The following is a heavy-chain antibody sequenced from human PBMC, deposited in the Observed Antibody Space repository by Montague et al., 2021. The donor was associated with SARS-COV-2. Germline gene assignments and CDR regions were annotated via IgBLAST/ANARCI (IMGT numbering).Heavy chain of an antibody. D-gene: IGHD3-16*01. CDR2: TNYRSKWTS. CDR3: VRVTGSAQAGFDA. V-gene: IGHV6-1*01. J-gene: IGHJ4*02. Sequence: CAISGDSVWSNTPARNWIRQSPLGGLEWLGRTNYRSKWTSDYATSVEGRISIDPRTSKNQFFFHLRPVTPEDTGVYYCVRVTGSAQAGFDAWGQGTLVTVPS. CDR1: GDSVWSNTPA.